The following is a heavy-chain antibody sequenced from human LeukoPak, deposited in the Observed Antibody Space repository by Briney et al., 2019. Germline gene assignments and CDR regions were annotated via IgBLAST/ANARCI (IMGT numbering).Heavy chain of an antibody. V-gene: IGHV3-23*01. CDR2: FSGGASST. CDR3: AKPLSSGSYYNFHF. D-gene: IGHD3-10*01. CDR1: GFIFSSFA. J-gene: IGHJ4*02. Sequence: GASLRLSCPACGFIFSSFAMRWVRQARGKGVGWVSTFSGGASSTYYADTVRGRITISRDNSENTLYLQMNSLRADDTAVYFCAKPLSSGSYYNFHFWGQGTLVTVSS.